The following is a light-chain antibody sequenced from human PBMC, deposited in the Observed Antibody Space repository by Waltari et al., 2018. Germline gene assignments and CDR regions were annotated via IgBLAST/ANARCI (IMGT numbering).Light chain of an antibody. CDR3: QQLNSYQWT. V-gene: IGKV1-9*01. CDR1: QCISNY. J-gene: IGKJ1*01. CDR2: AAS. Sequence: IQLTQSPSSLSASVGDRVTLTCRASQCISNYLAWYQQKPGKAPKLLIYAASTLQSGVPSRFSGSGSGTDFTLTISSLQPEDFATYYCQQLNSYQWTFGQGTKVEIK.